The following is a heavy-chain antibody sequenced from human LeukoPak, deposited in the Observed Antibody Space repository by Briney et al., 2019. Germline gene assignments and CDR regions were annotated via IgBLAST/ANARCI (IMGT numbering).Heavy chain of an antibody. CDR3: ARAGATMSDAFDI. CDR2: IYHSGST. J-gene: IGHJ3*02. D-gene: IGHD3-22*01. Sequence: SWIRQPPGKGLEWIGYIYHSGSTYYNPSLKSRVTISVDRSKNQFSLKLSSVTAADTAVYYCARAGATMSDAFDIWGQGTMVTVSS. V-gene: IGHV4-30-2*01.